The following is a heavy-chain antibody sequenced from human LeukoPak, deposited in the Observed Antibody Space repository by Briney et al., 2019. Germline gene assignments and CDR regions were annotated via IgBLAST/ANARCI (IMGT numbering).Heavy chain of an antibody. D-gene: IGHD3-22*01. V-gene: IGHV1-24*01. CDR3: ARGVGGDSSGYYYHDYFDY. Sequence: ASVKVSCKVSGYTLTELSIHWVRQAPGKGLEWMGGFDPEDGETIYAQKFQGRVTMTEDTSTDTAYMELNSLRSDDTAVYYCARGVGGDSSGYYYHDYFDYWGQGTLVTVSS. CDR2: FDPEDGET. J-gene: IGHJ4*02. CDR1: GYTLTELS.